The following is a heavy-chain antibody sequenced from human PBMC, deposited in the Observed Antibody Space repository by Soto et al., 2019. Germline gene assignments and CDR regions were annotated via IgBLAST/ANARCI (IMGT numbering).Heavy chain of an antibody. CDR1: GFTFSSYG. J-gene: IGHJ6*02. CDR3: ARKRIDYYGMDV. D-gene: IGHD2-15*01. V-gene: IGHV3-33*01. Sequence: PGGSLRLSCAASGFTFSSYGMHWVRQAPGRGLEWVAVIWYDGSNKYYADSVKGRFTISRDNSKNTLYLQMNSLRAEDTAVYYCARKRIDYYGMDVWGQGTTVTAP. CDR2: IWYDGSNK.